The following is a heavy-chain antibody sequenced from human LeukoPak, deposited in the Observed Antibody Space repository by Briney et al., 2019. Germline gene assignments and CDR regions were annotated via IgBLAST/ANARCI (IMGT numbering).Heavy chain of an antibody. D-gene: IGHD3-10*01. CDR1: GYTFTSYA. V-gene: IGHV1-3*01. J-gene: IGHJ5*02. CDR3: VRDDKLLWFGEPSGTWFDP. CDR2: INAGNGNT. Sequence: ASVKVSCKASGYTFTSYAMHWVRQAPGQRLEWMGWINAGNGNTKYSQKFQGRVTITRDTSASTAYMELSSLRSEDTAVYYCVRDDKLLWFGEPSGTWFDPWGQGTLVTVSS.